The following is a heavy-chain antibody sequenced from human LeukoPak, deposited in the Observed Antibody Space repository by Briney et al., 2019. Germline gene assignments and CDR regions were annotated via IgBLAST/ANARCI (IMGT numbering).Heavy chain of an antibody. Sequence: GGSLRLSCAASGFMFSGYGIHWVRQAPGKGLEWLAVVSHVGSHQYYAQSVRGRFTISRDNFRNSVFLEMDSLGVEDTAVYYCVKDVHPHPREITPGDWGQGTLVVVDS. V-gene: IGHV3-30*18. CDR3: VKDVHPHPREITPGD. CDR1: GFMFSGYG. D-gene: IGHD1-14*01. CDR2: VSHVGSHQ. J-gene: IGHJ4*02.